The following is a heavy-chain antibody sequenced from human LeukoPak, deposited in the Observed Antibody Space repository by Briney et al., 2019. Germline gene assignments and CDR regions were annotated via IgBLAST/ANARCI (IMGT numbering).Heavy chain of an antibody. D-gene: IGHD2-21*01. Sequence: PGRSLRLSCAASGFTFSSYGMHWVRQAPGKGLEWVAVIWYDGSNKYYADSVKGRFTISRDNSKNTLYLQMNSLRAEDTAVYYCARLAPVIKAFDIWGQGTMVTVSS. J-gene: IGHJ3*02. CDR2: IWYDGSNK. CDR3: ARLAPVIKAFDI. CDR1: GFTFSSYG. V-gene: IGHV3-33*01.